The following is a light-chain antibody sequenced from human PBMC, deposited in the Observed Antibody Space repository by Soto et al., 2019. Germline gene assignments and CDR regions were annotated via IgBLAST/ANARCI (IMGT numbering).Light chain of an antibody. Sequence: QLVLTQPPSVSGAPGQRVTISCTGNNSNLGAGYDVHWYQQHPGKVPKLMIYEDKKRPSAVSNRFSGSKSGNTASLTISGLQPEDEADYYCCSYAGSSSLIFGGGTKVTVL. CDR3: CSYAGSSSLI. V-gene: IGLV1-40*01. CDR2: EDK. CDR1: NSNLGAGYD. J-gene: IGLJ2*01.